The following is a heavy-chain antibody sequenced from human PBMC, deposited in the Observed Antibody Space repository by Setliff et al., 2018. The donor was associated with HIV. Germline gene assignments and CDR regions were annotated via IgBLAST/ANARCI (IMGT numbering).Heavy chain of an antibody. D-gene: IGHD3-10*01. CDR1: GGSMSTYY. Sequence: SETLSLTCTVSGGSMSTYYWTWIRQPPGKGLEWIGNIYSSGSTSYNPSLKSRVTMSVDTSKNQFSLRMNFVTAADTAVYYCARGGGYAGSGSTQWGQGKLVTVS. CDR3: ARGGGYAGSGSTQ. V-gene: IGHV4-59*01. J-gene: IGHJ4*02. CDR2: IYSSGST.